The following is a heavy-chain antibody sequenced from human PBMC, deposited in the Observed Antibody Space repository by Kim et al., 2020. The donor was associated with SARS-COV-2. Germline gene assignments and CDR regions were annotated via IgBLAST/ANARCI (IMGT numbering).Heavy chain of an antibody. J-gene: IGHJ3*02. Sequence: GGSLRLSCAASGFTFSSYGMHWVRQAPGKGLEWVAVISYDGSNKYYADSVKGRFTISRDNSKNTLYLQMNSLRAEDTAVYYCAKPSRGYSYRGGVDAFDIWGQGTMVTVSS. CDR1: GFTFSSYG. CDR3: AKPSRGYSYRGGVDAFDI. D-gene: IGHD5-18*01. V-gene: IGHV3-30*18. CDR2: ISYDGSNK.